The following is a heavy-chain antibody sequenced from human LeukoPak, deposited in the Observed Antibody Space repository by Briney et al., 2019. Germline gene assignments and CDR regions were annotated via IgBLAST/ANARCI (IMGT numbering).Heavy chain of an antibody. D-gene: IGHD2-21*01. CDR2: IYHSGST. CDR3: ARHVYWYGPEVIATYYFDY. CDR1: GYSINTGYY. V-gene: IGHV4-38-2*01. J-gene: IGHJ4*02. Sequence: SETLSLTCAVPGYSINTGYYWGWIRQPPGKGLEWIGTIYHSGSTYCNPSLKSRVTISIDTSKNQFSLKLSSVTAADTAVYYCARHVYWYGPEVIATYYFDYWGQGTLVTVSS.